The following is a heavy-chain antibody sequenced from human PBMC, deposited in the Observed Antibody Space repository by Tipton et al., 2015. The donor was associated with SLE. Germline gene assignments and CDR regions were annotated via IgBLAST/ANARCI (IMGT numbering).Heavy chain of an antibody. V-gene: IGHV4-59*01. CDR2: IYYSGST. CDR3: AGETNYYDRSGLNAFDI. D-gene: IGHD3-22*01. CDR1: GGSISSYY. J-gene: IGHJ3*02. Sequence: TLSLTCTVSGGSISSYYWSWIRQPPGKGLEWLGYIYYSGSTNYNPSLKSRVTISIDTSKNQFSLKVSSVTAADTAVYYCAGETNYYDRSGLNAFDIWGQGTMVTVSS.